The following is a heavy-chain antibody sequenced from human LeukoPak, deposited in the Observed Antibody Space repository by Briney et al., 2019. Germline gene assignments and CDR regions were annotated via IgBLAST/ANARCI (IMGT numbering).Heavy chain of an antibody. V-gene: IGHV4-61*02. CDR2: IYTSGST. D-gene: IGHD2-2*03. CDR1: GGSISSGGYY. CDR3: ARGLDIVVVPAAHDDYYYYMDV. J-gene: IGHJ6*03. Sequence: PSQTLSLTCTVSGGSISSGGYYWSWIRQPPGKGLEWIGRIYTSGSTNYNPSLKSRVTMSVDTSKNQFSLKLSSVTAADTAVYYCARGLDIVVVPAAHDDYYYYMDVWGKGTTVTVSS.